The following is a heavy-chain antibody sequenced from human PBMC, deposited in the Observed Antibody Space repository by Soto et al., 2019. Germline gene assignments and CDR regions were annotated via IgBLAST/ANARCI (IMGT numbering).Heavy chain of an antibody. Sequence: QVQLQESGPGLVKPSETLSLTCAVSGASIRSYHWSWIRQPAGKGLEWIGRMQHTGNTNSNPSLKSRVTMSVDTSKNQISLKMTSVTAADTAVYFCAKDVSSRRWFDPWGQGILVIVSS. D-gene: IGHD3-16*01. V-gene: IGHV4-4*07. CDR3: AKDVSSRRWFDP. CDR1: GASIRSYH. J-gene: IGHJ5*02. CDR2: MQHTGNT.